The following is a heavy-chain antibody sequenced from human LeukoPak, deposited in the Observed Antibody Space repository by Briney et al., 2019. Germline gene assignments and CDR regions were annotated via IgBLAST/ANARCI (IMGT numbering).Heavy chain of an antibody. CDR2: INPSGGST. CDR3: ARTPLRCSSTSCFWEVGNWFDP. D-gene: IGHD2-2*01. V-gene: IGHV1-46*01. J-gene: IGHJ5*02. CDR1: GYTFTSYY. Sequence: ASVKVSCKASGYTFTSYYMHWVRRAPGQGLEWMGIINPSGGSTSYAQKFQGRVTMTRDTSTSTVYMELSSLRSEDTAVYYCARTPLRCSSTSCFWEVGNWFDPWGQGTLVTVSS.